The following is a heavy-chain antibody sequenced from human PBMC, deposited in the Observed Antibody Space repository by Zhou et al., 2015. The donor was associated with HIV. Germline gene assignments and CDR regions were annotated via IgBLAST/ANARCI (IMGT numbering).Heavy chain of an antibody. CDR2: IIPIFGTA. V-gene: IGHV1-69*01. CDR1: GGTFSSYA. D-gene: IGHD3-22*01. CDR3: ARADGGVVITGDGYFQH. Sequence: QVQLVQSGAEVKKPGSSVKVSCKASGGTFSSYAISWVRQAPGQGLEWMGGIIPIFGTANYAQKFQGRVTITADESTSTAYMELSSLRSEDTAVYYCARADGGVVITGDGYFQHWGQGTLVTVSS. J-gene: IGHJ1*01.